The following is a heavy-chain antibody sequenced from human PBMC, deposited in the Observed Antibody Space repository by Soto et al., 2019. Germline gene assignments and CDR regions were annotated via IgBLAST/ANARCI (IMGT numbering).Heavy chain of an antibody. CDR1: GFTFSSYG. CDR3: AKDTASGYDFRIDYGMDV. Sequence: QVQLVESGGGVVQPGRSLRLSCAASGFTFSSYGMHWVRQAPGKGLEWVAVISYDGSNKYYADSVQGRFTISRDNSKNTLYLQRNSLRAEDTAVYYCAKDTASGYDFRIDYGMDVWGQGTTVTVSS. D-gene: IGHD5-12*01. J-gene: IGHJ6*02. CDR2: ISYDGSNK. V-gene: IGHV3-30*18.